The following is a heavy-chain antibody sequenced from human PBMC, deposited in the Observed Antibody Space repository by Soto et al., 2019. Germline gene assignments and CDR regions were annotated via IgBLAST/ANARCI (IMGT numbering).Heavy chain of an antibody. V-gene: IGHV4-39*01. Sequence: SETLSLTCSVSGGSVSNSNYYWGWIRQSPGKGLEWIGSVYYRGRSYSKSSVKSRVTISVDTSKNQFSLNLNSVTASDTAVYFCVSQRTSVLTQAYFDYWGPGALVTVSS. D-gene: IGHD2-8*01. J-gene: IGHJ4*02. CDR1: GGSVSNSNYY. CDR3: VSQRTSVLTQAYFDY. CDR2: VYYRGRS.